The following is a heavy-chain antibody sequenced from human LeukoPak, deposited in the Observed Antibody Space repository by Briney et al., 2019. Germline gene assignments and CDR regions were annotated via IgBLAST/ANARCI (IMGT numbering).Heavy chain of an antibody. Sequence: SGGSLRLSCAASGFTFSTYSMVWVRQAPGKGLEYVSAISSNGDSIHYANSVKGRFTISRDNSKNTLYLQMGSLRAEDMAAYYCAREGAVNDYGDYRPFDYWGQGTLVTVSS. J-gene: IGHJ4*02. D-gene: IGHD4-17*01. CDR3: AREGAVNDYGDYRPFDY. V-gene: IGHV3-64*01. CDR1: GFTFSTYS. CDR2: ISSNGDSI.